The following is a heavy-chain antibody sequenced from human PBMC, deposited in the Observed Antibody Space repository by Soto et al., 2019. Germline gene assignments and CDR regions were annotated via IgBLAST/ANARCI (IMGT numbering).Heavy chain of an antibody. CDR1: GGSFSGYY. V-gene: IGHV4-34*01. CDR2: INHSGST. J-gene: IGHJ4*02. D-gene: IGHD6-13*01. CDR3: ASTGGAAAGNYFDY. Sequence: SETLSLTCAVYGGSFSGYYWSWIRQPPGKGLEWIGEINHSGSTNYNSSLKSRVTISVDTSKNQFSLKLSSVTAADTAVYYCASTGGAAAGNYFDYWGQGTLVTVSS.